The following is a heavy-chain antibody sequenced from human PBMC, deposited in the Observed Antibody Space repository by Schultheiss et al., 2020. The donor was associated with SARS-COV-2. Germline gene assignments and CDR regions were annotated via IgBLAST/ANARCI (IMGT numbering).Heavy chain of an antibody. D-gene: IGHD6-19*01. CDR2: IYSGGST. Sequence: GGSLRLSCAASGFTVSSSYMSWVRQAPGKGLEWVSVIYSGGSTYYADSVKGRFTISRDNSKNTLYLQMNSLRAEDTAVYYCAREYSSGWSYWYFDLWGRGTLVTVSS. J-gene: IGHJ2*01. V-gene: IGHV3-53*01. CDR3: AREYSSGWSYWYFDL. CDR1: GFTVSSSY.